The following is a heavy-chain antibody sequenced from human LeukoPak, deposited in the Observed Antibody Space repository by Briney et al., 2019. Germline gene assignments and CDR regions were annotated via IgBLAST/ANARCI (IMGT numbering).Heavy chain of an antibody. D-gene: IGHD5-18*01. J-gene: IGHJ4*02. V-gene: IGHV1-46*01. CDR1: GYTFTSYY. CDR3: ARDRGYSYGSSLIDY. CDR2: INPSGGST. Sequence: ASVKVSCKASGYTFTSYYMHWVRQAPGQGLERMGIINPSGGSTSYAQKFQGRVTMTRDMSTSTVYMELSSLRSEDTAVYYCARDRGYSYGSSLIDYWGQGTLVTVSS.